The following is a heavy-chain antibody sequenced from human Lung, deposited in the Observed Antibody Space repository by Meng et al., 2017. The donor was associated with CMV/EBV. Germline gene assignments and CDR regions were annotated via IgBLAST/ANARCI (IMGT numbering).Heavy chain of an antibody. J-gene: IGHJ4*02. V-gene: IGHV1-18*01. D-gene: IGHD6-19*01. CDR1: GYTFTRYG. CDR2: VNSNNDAT. Sequence: VQLVQSGAEVKQPGASVKVFCKASGYTFTRYGITWVRQAPGQGLEWMGWVNSNNDATNYARKFQGRVSMTRDTSISTAHMELSRLMSDDTAVYYCVRSSGWSLFDYWGQGTLVTVSS. CDR3: VRSSGWSLFDY.